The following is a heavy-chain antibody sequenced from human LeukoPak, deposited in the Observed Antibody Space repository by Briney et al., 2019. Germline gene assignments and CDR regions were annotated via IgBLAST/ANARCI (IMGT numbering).Heavy chain of an antibody. D-gene: IGHD2-15*01. J-gene: IGHJ6*02. CDR2: ISYDGSDK. V-gene: IGHV3-30*09. Sequence: GGSLRLSCAASGFTFSTYPMHRVRQAPGKGLEWVASISYDGSDKVFPDSVKGRFAISRDNSNNTLYLQMNSLRPEDTAVYFCARDRVAVYCSGGNCQSRYYYYDMDVWGQGTTVTVSS. CDR3: ARDRVAVYCSGGNCQSRYYYYDMDV. CDR1: GFTFSTYP.